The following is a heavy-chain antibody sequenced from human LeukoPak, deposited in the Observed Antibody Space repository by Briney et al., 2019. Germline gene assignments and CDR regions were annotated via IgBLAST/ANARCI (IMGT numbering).Heavy chain of an antibody. CDR2: ISSSSSTI. V-gene: IGHV3-48*04. Sequence: PGGSLRLSCAASGFTFSSYSMNWARQAPGKGLEWVSYISSSSSTIYYADSVKGRFTISRDNAKNSLYLQMNSLRAEDTAVYYCARNGRVITDYWGQGTLVTVSS. CDR3: ARNGRVITDY. D-gene: IGHD3/OR15-3a*01. CDR1: GFTFSSYS. J-gene: IGHJ4*02.